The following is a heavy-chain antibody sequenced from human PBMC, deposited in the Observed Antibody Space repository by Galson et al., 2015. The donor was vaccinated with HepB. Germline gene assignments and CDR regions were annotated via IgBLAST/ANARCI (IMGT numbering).Heavy chain of an antibody. J-gene: IGHJ5*02. Sequence: ETLSLTCAVSGGSISRNNWWSWVRQPPGKGLEWIGEIYHTGSSNYNPSFKSRVTISVDKSKNQFSLKLNSVTAADTAVYYCAMKMVVAERWFDPWGQGTLVTVSS. CDR2: IYHTGSS. CDR1: GGSISRNNW. D-gene: IGHD3-22*01. CDR3: AMKMVVAERWFDP. V-gene: IGHV4-4*02.